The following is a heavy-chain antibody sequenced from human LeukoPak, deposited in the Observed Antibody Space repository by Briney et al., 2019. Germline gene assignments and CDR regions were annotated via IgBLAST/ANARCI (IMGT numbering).Heavy chain of an antibody. Sequence: PSETLSLTCTVSGGSISSYSWSWIRQPPGKGVEWIGYIYKSGSTNYNPSPKSRVTISEDTSKNQFSLQLSSVTAADTAVYYCARMKAMIVVVRNDPAAFDIWGQGTMVTVSS. CDR2: IYKSGST. J-gene: IGHJ3*02. CDR3: ARMKAMIVVVRNDPAAFDI. V-gene: IGHV4-59*01. CDR1: GGSISSYS. D-gene: IGHD3-22*01.